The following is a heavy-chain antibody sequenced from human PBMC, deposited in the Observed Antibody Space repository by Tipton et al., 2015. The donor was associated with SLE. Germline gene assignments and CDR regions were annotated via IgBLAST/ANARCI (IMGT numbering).Heavy chain of an antibody. CDR2: ISAYNGNT. CDR1: GYTFTSYG. V-gene: IGHV1-18*01. CDR3: ASDGGGRSWSFDY. J-gene: IGHJ4*02. Sequence: QLVQSGAEVKKPGASVKVSCKASGYTFTSYGISWVRQAPGQGLEWMGWISAYNGNTNYAQKLQGRVTMTTDTSTSTVYMELSSLRSEDTAVYYCASDGGGRSWSFDYWGQGPLVTVSS. D-gene: IGHD6-13*01.